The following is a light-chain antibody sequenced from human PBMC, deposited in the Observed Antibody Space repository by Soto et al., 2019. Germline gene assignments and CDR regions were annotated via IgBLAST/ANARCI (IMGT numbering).Light chain of an antibody. CDR2: TDN. CDR1: SSNFGAGYD. Sequence: QSVLTQPPSVSGAPGQRVTISCTGSSSNFGAGYDLHCYQQLPGTASKLLIYTDNQRPSGVPDRFSGSKSGTSASLAISGLRSEDEADYFCAAWDDNLRGYWVFGGGTKLTVL. J-gene: IGLJ2*01. CDR3: AAWDDNLRGYWV. V-gene: IGLV1-40*01.